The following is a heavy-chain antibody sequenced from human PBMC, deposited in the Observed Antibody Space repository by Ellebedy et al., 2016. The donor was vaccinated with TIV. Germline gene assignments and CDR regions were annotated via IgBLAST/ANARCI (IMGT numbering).Heavy chain of an antibody. CDR3: ARDRYDSWSGYYTPDREN. Sequence: PGGSLRLSCAASGFSFSLYSMNWVRKAPGKGLEWVSSIGGSSDNIQYADSVKGRFTISRDNAKNSLYLQMNSLRAEDTAVYYCARDRYDSWSGYYTPDRENWGQGTLVTVSS. CDR1: GFSFSLYS. CDR2: IGGSSDNI. J-gene: IGHJ4*02. D-gene: IGHD3-3*01. V-gene: IGHV3-21*01.